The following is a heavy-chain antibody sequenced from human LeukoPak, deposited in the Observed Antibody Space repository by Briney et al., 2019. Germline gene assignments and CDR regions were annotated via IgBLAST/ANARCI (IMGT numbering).Heavy chain of an antibody. CDR1: GFTFSSYG. CDR3: AKDGANSGSLDY. CDR2: ISYDGSNK. Sequence: GGSLRLSCAASGFTFSSYGMHWVRQAPGKGLEWVAVISYDGSNKYYADSVKGRFTISRDNPKNTLYLQMNSLRAEDTAVYYCAKDGANSGSLDYWGQGTLVTVSS. J-gene: IGHJ4*02. D-gene: IGHD1-26*01. V-gene: IGHV3-30*18.